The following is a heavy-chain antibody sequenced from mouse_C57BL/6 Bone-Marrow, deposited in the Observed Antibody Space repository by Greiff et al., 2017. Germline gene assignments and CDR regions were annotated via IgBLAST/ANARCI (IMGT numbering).Heavy chain of an antibody. CDR3: SRRNYVSFYFDF. CDR2: IHPTSGST. D-gene: IGHD1-1*02. Sequence: VQLQQSGAELVKPGASVKLSCKASGYTFTSYWMHWVKQRPGQGLEWIGMIHPTSGSTNYNEKFKSKDTLTVDKSSSTAYMQLSSLTSEDSAVDYCSRRNYVSFYFDFWGQGTTLTVSS. V-gene: IGHV1-64*01. J-gene: IGHJ2*01. CDR1: GYTFTSYW.